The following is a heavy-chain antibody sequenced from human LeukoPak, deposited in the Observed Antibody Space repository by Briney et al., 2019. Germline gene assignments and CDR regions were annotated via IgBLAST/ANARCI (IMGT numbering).Heavy chain of an antibody. J-gene: IGHJ6*03. Sequence: SQTLSLTCAISGDSVSSNSAAWNWIRQSPSRGLEWLGRTYYRSKWYNDYAVSVKSRITINPDTSKNQFSLQLNSVTPEDTAVYYCARDLLYSSSWYFPYYYYYMDVWGKGTTVTVSS. CDR1: GDSVSSNSAA. CDR2: TYYRSKWYN. V-gene: IGHV6-1*01. CDR3: ARDLLYSSSWYFPYYYYYMDV. D-gene: IGHD6-13*01.